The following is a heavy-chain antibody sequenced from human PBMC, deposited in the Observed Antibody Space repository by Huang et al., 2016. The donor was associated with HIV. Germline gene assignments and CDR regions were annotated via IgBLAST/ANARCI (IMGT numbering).Heavy chain of an antibody. D-gene: IGHD1-26*01. CDR2: ISYDGSNK. CDR3: AKDGADEEWDIDY. Sequence: VPLVEYGGGVVQPGMSLRLACAASGFSFSNYGLHWVRQAPGKGLGWVAVISYDGSNKYYAHSVKGRFTISRDTSENKVYLQMNSLRHEDTAVYYCAKDGADEEWDIDYWGQGTLVTVSS. J-gene: IGHJ4*02. CDR1: GFSFSNYG. V-gene: IGHV3-30*18.